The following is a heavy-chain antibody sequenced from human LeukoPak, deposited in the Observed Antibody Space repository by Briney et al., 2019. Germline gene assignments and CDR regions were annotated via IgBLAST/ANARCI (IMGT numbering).Heavy chain of an antibody. J-gene: IGHJ4*02. CDR2: ISYDGSNK. CDR1: GFTFSSYA. D-gene: IGHD6-13*01. CDR3: ARDRVSSRSTFDY. Sequence: GGSLRLSCAASGFTFSSYAMHWVRQAPGKGLEWVAVISYDGSNKYYADSVKGRFTISRDNSKNTLYLQMNSLRAEDTAVYYCARDRVSSRSTFDYWGRGTLVTVSS. V-gene: IGHV3-30-3*01.